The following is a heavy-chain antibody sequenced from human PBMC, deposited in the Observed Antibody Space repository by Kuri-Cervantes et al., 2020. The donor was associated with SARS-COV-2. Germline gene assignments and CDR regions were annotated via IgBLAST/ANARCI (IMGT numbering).Heavy chain of an antibody. CDR1: GFTFSSYS. V-gene: IGHV3-48*02. J-gene: IGHJ6*02. Sequence: GESLKISCAASGFTFSSYSMNWVRQAPGKGLEWVSYISSSSSTIYYADSVKGRFTISRDNAKNSLYLQMNSLRDEDTAVYYCARDLLNVWSGYYYYYGMDVWGQGTTVTVS. CDR3: ARDLLNVWSGYYYYYGMDV. CDR2: ISSSSSTI. D-gene: IGHD3-3*01.